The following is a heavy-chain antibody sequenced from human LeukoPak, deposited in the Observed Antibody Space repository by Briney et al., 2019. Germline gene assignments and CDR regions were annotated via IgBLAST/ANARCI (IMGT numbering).Heavy chain of an antibody. D-gene: IGHD3-16*01. Sequence: SETLSLTCTVSGGSISSYYWSWIRQPPGKGLEWIGYIYYSGSTNYNPSLKSRVTISVDTSKNQFSLKLSSVTAADTAVYYCARAILGYYYCMDVWGKGTTVTVSS. CDR1: GGSISSYY. J-gene: IGHJ6*03. CDR2: IYYSGST. V-gene: IGHV4-59*01. CDR3: ARAILGYYYCMDV.